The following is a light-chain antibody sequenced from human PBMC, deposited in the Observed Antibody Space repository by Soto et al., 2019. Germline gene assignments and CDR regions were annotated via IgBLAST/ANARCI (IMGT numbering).Light chain of an antibody. J-gene: IGKJ5*01. CDR2: GAS. Sequence: EIVMTQSPGTLSLSPGERATLSCRASQSVSWKFAWYQQRPGEAPSLIISGASTRATGIAAMISGSGSGREFTLTISSLQYEDSALYYCQQDSNWPTFGQGTRLEIK. V-gene: IGKV3-15*01. CDR1: QSVSWK. CDR3: QQDSNWPT.